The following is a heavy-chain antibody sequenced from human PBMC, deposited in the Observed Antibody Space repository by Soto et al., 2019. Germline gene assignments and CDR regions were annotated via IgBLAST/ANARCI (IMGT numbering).Heavy chain of an antibody. CDR2: INHSGST. Sequence: SETLSLTCGVYGGSFSGYYWSWIRQPPGKGLEWIGEINHSGSTNYNPSLKSRVTISVDTSKNQFSLKLSSVTAADTAVYYCARGPPRGYRFDYWGQGTLVTVSS. CDR3: ARGPPRGYRFDY. J-gene: IGHJ4*02. D-gene: IGHD5-12*01. CDR1: GGSFSGYY. V-gene: IGHV4-34*01.